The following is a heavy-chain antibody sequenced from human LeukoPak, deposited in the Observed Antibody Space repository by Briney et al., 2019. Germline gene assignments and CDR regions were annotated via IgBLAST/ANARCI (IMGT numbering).Heavy chain of an antibody. CDR3: ASILQLERRGYYFDY. V-gene: IGHV3-23*01. Sequence: GGSLRLSCAASGFTFSSYAMSWVRQAPGKGLEWVSAISGSGGSTYYADSVKGRFTISRDNSKNTPYLQMNSLRAEDTAVYYCASILQLERRGYYFDYWGQGTLVTVSS. CDR2: ISGSGGST. CDR1: GFTFSSYA. J-gene: IGHJ4*02. D-gene: IGHD1-1*01.